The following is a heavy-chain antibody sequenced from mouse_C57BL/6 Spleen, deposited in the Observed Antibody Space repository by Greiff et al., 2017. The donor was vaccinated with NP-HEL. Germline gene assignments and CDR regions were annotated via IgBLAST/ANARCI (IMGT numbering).Heavy chain of an antibody. CDR2: ISSGSSTI. J-gene: IGHJ2*01. CDR1: GFTFSDYG. CDR3: AMFSSSYPYYFDY. D-gene: IGHD1-1*01. Sequence: EVQLVESGGGLVKPGGSLKLSCAASGFTFSDYGMHWVRQAPEKGLEWVAYISSGSSTIYYADTVKGRFTISRDNAKNTLFLQMTSLRSEDTAMYYCAMFSSSYPYYFDYWGQGTTLTVSS. V-gene: IGHV5-17*01.